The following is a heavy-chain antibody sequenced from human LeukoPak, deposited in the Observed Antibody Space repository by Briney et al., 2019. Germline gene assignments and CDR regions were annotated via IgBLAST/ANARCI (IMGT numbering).Heavy chain of an antibody. V-gene: IGHV3-30*18. D-gene: IGHD3-10*01. J-gene: IGHJ4*02. CDR1: GFTFSSYG. CDR2: ISYDGSNK. CDR3: AKDEYYGSWSYDTPFDY. Sequence: GRSLRLYCAAYGFTFSSYGMHRVRQAPGKGLEWVAVISYDGSNKYYADYVKGRITISRDNSKNTLYLQMNSLRAEDTAVYYCAKDEYYGSWSYDTPFDYWGQGTLVTVSS.